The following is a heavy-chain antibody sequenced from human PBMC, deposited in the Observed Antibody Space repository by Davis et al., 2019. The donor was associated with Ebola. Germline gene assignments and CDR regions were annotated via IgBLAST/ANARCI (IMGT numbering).Heavy chain of an antibody. J-gene: IGHJ6*02. CDR3: AKDLGIVLVDGMDV. V-gene: IGHV3-7*01. CDR1: GFTFSSYW. D-gene: IGHD2-8*02. CDR2: IKQDGSEK. Sequence: GESLKISCAASGFTFSSYWMSWVRQAPGKGLEWVANIKQDGSEKYYVDSVKGRFTISRDNAKNSLYLQMNSLRAEDTAVYYCAKDLGIVLVDGMDVWGQGTTVTVSS.